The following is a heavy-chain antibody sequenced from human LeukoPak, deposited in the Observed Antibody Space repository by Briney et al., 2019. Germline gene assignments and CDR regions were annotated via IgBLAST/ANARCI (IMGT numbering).Heavy chain of an antibody. CDR1: GGAISSYY. V-gene: IGHV4-59*01. CDR2: VSYTGDA. D-gene: IGHD3-3*01. Sequence: SETLSLTCTVPGGAISSYYWSWIRQPPGKGLEWIGYVSYTGDASQNPSLRGRVTMSVDTPNNQVSLELSSVTAADTAVYYCARGWNYGDYWGQGTLVTVSS. J-gene: IGHJ4*02. CDR3: ARGWNYGDY.